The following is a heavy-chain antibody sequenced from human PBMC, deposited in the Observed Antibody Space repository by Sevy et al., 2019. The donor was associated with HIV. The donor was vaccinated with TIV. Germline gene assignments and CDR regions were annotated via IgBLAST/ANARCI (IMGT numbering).Heavy chain of an antibody. CDR3: VRGGGGDRLDYYGLDV. J-gene: IGHJ6*02. Sequence: SETLSLTCVVSGYSISSGYYWGWVRQPPGKGLQWIGNIYHRGNTYYNPSLQSRATLSVETSKNQFSLKMTSVTATDTAVYYCVRGGGGDRLDYYGLDVWGQGTTVTVSS. D-gene: IGHD2-21*02. V-gene: IGHV4-38-2*01. CDR1: GYSISSGYY. CDR2: IYHRGNT.